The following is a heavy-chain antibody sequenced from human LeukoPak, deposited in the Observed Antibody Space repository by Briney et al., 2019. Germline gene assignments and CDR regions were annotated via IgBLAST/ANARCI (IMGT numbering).Heavy chain of an antibody. D-gene: IGHD6-6*01. V-gene: IGHV7-4-1*02. Sequence: ASVKVSCKASGYTFTSYAMNWVRQAPGQGLEWMGWINTNTGNPTNAQGFTGRFVFSLDTSVSTAYLQISSLKAEDTAVYYCARVSVYSSSYWFDPWGQGTLVTVSS. J-gene: IGHJ5*02. CDR3: ARVSVYSSSYWFDP. CDR1: GYTFTSYA. CDR2: INTNTGNP.